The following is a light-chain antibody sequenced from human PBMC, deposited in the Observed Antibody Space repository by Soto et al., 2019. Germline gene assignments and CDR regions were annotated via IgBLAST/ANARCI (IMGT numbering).Light chain of an antibody. CDR2: WAS. CDR3: QQFYYTPLT. Sequence: DIVMTQSPDSLAVSLGERAIISCRSSQSVFYTFNSKNYLAWYQQKPGQPPKLLIYWASTRESGVPDRFSGGGSGKDFTLSISSRQAEDVAVYYCQQFYYTPLTFGGGTKVEIK. CDR1: QSVFYTFNSKNY. V-gene: IGKV4-1*01. J-gene: IGKJ4*01.